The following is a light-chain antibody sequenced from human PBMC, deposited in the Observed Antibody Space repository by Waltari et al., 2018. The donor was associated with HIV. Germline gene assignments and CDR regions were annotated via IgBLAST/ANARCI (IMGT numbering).Light chain of an antibody. CDR2: EDK. J-gene: IGLJ2*01. Sequence: NFMLTQAHSVSESPGKTVTISCPRSSGRLASNFVQWYQQRPGSAPTIVIYEDKERPSGVPDRFSGSIDISSNSASLTISGLKTEDEADYYCQSYDSSNHVVFGGGTKLTVL. V-gene: IGLV6-57*03. CDR3: QSYDSSNHVV. CDR1: SGRLASNF.